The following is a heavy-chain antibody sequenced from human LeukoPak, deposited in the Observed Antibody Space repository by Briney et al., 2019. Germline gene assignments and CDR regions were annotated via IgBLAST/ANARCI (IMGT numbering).Heavy chain of an antibody. CDR3: ARSRDGYNSDDAFDI. Sequence: PGRSLRLSCAASGFTFSSYGMHWVRQAPGKGLEWVAVIWYDGSNKYYADSVKGRFTISRDNSKNTLYLQMNSLRAEDSAVYYCARSRDGYNSDDAFDIWGQGTMVTVSS. CDR1: GFTFSSYG. D-gene: IGHD5-24*01. J-gene: IGHJ3*02. CDR2: IWYDGSNK. V-gene: IGHV3-33*01.